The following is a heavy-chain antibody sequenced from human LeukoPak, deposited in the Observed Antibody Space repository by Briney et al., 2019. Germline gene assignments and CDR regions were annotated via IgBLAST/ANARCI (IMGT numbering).Heavy chain of an antibody. CDR1: GFTFSTYS. CDR3: ARVGISSSWPFNWLDS. J-gene: IGHJ5*01. Sequence: GGSLRLSCAASGFTFSTYSMNWVRQAPGKGLEWVASISFSNNYIEYVDSVKGRFTVSRDNAKKSLYLQMNSLRVEDTAVYHCARVGISSSWPFNWLDSWGQGTLVTVSS. CDR2: ISFSNNYI. V-gene: IGHV3-21*01. D-gene: IGHD6-13*01.